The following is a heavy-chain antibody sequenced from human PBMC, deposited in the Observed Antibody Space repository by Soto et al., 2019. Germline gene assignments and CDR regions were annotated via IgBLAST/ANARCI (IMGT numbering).Heavy chain of an antibody. D-gene: IGHD2-15*01. V-gene: IGHV1-69*13. CDR1: GGTFSSYA. J-gene: IGHJ5*02. CDR2: IIPIFGAP. CDR3: ARVVMVFTATKFSFDP. Sequence: WASVKVSCKASGGTFSSYAITWVRQAPGQGLEWMGMIIPIFGAPSYAQKFQGRVTIHADESTTTAYMELSSLKSEDTGLYYCARVVMVFTATKFSFDPWGQGTLVTVSS.